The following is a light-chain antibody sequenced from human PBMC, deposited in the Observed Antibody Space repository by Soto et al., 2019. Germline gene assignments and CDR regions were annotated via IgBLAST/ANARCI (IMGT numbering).Light chain of an antibody. CDR3: QQSYSTPT. V-gene: IGKV1-39*01. CDR2: AAS. Sequence: DIQMTQSPASLSASVGDRVIITCRASQTISSHLNWYQQKPGQAPNLLVYAASSLQSGVPSRFTGSGSGTDFTPTISSLQPEDFATYYCQQSYSTPTFGQGTRLEIK. J-gene: IGKJ5*01. CDR1: QTISSH.